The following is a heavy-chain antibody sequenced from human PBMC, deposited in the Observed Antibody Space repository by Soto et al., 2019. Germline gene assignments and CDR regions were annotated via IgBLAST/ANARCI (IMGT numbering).Heavy chain of an antibody. V-gene: IGHV3-30-3*01. D-gene: IGHD1-26*01. CDR1: GFTFSSYA. CDR2: IIYDGSNK. CDR3: AREGGGSNWFDP. Sequence: QVQLVESGGGVVQPGRSLRLSCAASGFTFSSYAMHWVRQAPGKGLEWVAYIIYDGSNKYYADSVKGRFSISRDNSNXXXXXXXXXXXXXXTXXXXCAREGGGSNWFDPWGQGTLVTVSS. J-gene: IGHJ5*02.